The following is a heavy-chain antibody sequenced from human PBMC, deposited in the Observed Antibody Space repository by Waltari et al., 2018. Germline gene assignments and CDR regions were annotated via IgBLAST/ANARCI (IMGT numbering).Heavy chain of an antibody. D-gene: IGHD2-15*01. Sequence: QVQLQEWGAGLLKPSETLSLTCAVSGGSFSGYYWSWVRQPPGKGLEWIGEVKHTGSTNYNPSLKSRVTISADTSKNQFSLKLSSVTAADTAVYYCARGRGYGQIDYWGQGTLVTVSS. CDR3: ARGRGYGQIDY. V-gene: IGHV4-34*01. CDR1: GGSFSGYY. J-gene: IGHJ4*01. CDR2: VKHTGST.